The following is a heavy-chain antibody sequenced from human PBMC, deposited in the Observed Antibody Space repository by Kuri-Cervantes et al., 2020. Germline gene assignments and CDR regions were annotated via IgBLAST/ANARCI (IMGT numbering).Heavy chain of an antibody. CDR3: ARAIAAAGTKGYYFDY. Sequence: GSLRLSCTVSGGSISSSSYYWGWIRQPPGKGLEWIGSIYYSGSTYYNPSLKSRVTISVDTSKNQFSLKLSSVTAADTAVYYCARAIAAAGTKGYYFDYWGQGTLVTVSS. CDR1: GGSISSSSYY. CDR2: IYYSGST. V-gene: IGHV4-39*07. D-gene: IGHD6-13*01. J-gene: IGHJ4*02.